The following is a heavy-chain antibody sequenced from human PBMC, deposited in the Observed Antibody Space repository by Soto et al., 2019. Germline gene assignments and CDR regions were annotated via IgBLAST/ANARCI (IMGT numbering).Heavy chain of an antibody. Sequence: PSETLSLTCTVSGGSISSSSYYWGWIRQPPGKGLEWIGSIYYSGSTYYNPSLKSRVTISVDTSKNQFSLKLGSVTAADTAVYYCARAELDRGYSYGLDYWGQGTLVTVSS. CDR3: ARAELDRGYSYGLDY. CDR1: GGSISSSSYY. D-gene: IGHD5-18*01. V-gene: IGHV4-39*01. J-gene: IGHJ4*02. CDR2: IYYSGST.